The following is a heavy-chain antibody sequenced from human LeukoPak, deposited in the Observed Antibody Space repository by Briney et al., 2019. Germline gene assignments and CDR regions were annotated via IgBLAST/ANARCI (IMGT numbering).Heavy chain of an antibody. CDR3: ARGGYTSYYYYMDV. V-gene: IGHV4-59*01. D-gene: IGHD5-18*01. CDR1: GGSISSYY. CDR2: IYYSGST. J-gene: IGHJ6*03. Sequence: SETLSLTCTVSGGSISSYYWSWIRQPPGKGLEWIGYIYYSGSTNYNPSLKSRVTISVDTSKNQFSLKLSSVTAADTAVYYCARGGYTSYYYYMDVWGEGTTVTVSS.